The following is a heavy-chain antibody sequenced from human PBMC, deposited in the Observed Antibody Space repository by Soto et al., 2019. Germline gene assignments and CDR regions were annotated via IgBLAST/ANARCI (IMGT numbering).Heavy chain of an antibody. J-gene: IGHJ2*01. CDR3: APTPGIAVAWYFDL. CDR2: IIPILGIA. CDR1: GGTFSSYT. V-gene: IGHV1-69*02. D-gene: IGHD6-19*01. Sequence: QVQLVQSGAEVKKPGSSVKVSCKASGGTFSSYTISWVRQAPGQGLEWMGRIIPILGIANYAQKFQGRVTITADKSTSTAHMELSSLRSEDTAVYYCAPTPGIAVAWYFDLWGRGTLVTVSS.